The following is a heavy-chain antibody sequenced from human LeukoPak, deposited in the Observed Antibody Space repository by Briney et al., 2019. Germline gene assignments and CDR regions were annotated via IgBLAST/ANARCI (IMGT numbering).Heavy chain of an antibody. CDR2: INAGNGNT. V-gene: IGHV1-3*01. Sequence: GASAKVSCKASGYTFTSYAMHWVRQAPGQRLEWMGWINAGNGNTKYSQKFQGRVTITRDTSASTAYMELSSLRSEDTAVYYCARAPSSLGELSLLGFDYWGQGTLVTVSS. D-gene: IGHD3-16*02. CDR1: GYTFTSYA. J-gene: IGHJ4*02. CDR3: ARAPSSLGELSLLGFDY.